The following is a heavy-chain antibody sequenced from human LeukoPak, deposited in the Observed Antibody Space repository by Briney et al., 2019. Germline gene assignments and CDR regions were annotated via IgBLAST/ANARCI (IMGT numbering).Heavy chain of an antibody. Sequence: PGGSLRLSCAASGFTVSSNYMSWVRQAPGKGLGWVSVIYSGGSTYYADSVKGRFTISRDNSENTLYLQMNSLRAEDTAVYYCARDEVTMVRGVIGRSDYWGQGTLVTVSS. CDR3: ARDEVTMVRGVIGRSDY. V-gene: IGHV3-66*01. CDR2: IYSGGST. D-gene: IGHD3-10*01. CDR1: GFTVSSNY. J-gene: IGHJ4*02.